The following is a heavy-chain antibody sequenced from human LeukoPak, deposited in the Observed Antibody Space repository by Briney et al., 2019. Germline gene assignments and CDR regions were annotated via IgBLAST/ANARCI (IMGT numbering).Heavy chain of an antibody. D-gene: IGHD2-2*01. CDR2: IISIFGTA. CDR1: GGTFSSYA. Sequence: SVKVSCKASGGTFSSYAISWVRQAPGQGLEWMGGIISIFGTANYAQKFQGRVTITTDESTSTAYMELSSLRSEDTAVYYCARDRGYCSSTSCQFDYWGQGTLVTVSS. J-gene: IGHJ4*02. CDR3: ARDRGYCSSTSCQFDY. V-gene: IGHV1-69*05.